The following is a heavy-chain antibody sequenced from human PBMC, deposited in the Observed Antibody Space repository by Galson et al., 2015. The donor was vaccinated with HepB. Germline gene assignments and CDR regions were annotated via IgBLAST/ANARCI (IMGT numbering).Heavy chain of an antibody. V-gene: IGHV1-18*04. J-gene: IGHJ4*02. CDR2: SSAYNGNT. CDR3: ARAGYCSGGSCRGYFDY. Sequence: SVKVSCKASGYTFTNYGISWVRQAPGQGLGWMGWSSAYNGNTNYAQKLQGRVTMTTDTPTSPAYMELRSLRSDDTAVYYCARAGYCSGGSCRGYFDYWGQGTLVTVSS. D-gene: IGHD2-15*01. CDR1: GYTFTNYG.